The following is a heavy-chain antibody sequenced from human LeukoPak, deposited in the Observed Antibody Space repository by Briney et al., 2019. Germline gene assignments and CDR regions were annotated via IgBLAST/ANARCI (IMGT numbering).Heavy chain of an antibody. J-gene: IGHJ4*02. Sequence: ASVKVSCKASGYTFTGYYMHWVRQGPGQGLEWMGWINPNSGGTNYAQKFQGRVTMTRDTSISTAYMELSRLRSDDTAVYYCARVRGYSYGALDYWGQGTLVTVSS. CDR1: GYTFTGYY. D-gene: IGHD5-18*01. CDR2: INPNSGGT. CDR3: ARVRGYSYGALDY. V-gene: IGHV1-2*02.